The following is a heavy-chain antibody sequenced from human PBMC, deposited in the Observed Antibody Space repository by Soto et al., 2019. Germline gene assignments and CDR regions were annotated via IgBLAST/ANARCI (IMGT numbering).Heavy chain of an antibody. D-gene: IGHD3-22*01. V-gene: IGHV3-21*01. CDR1: GFTFSDYT. Sequence: PGGSLRLSCAASGFTFSDYTMNWVRQAPGKGLEWVSCISSTSVYISYADSVKGRFTIARDNARNSLYLQLNSLRAEDTAVYFCARESSRGYYLDYWGKGTLVTVSS. CDR3: ARESSRGYYLDY. J-gene: IGHJ4*02. CDR2: ISSTSVYI.